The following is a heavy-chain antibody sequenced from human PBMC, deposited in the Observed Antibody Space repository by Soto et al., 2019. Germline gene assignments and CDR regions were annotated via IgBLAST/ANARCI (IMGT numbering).Heavy chain of an antibody. CDR1: GGSISSSSYY. CDR2: IYYSGST. J-gene: IGHJ4*02. Sequence: PSETLSLTCTVSGGSISSSSYYWGWIRQPPGKGLEWIGSIYYSGSTYYNPSLKSRVTISVDTSKNQFSLKLSSVTAADTAVYYYARPRGYSYGAIDYWGQGTLVTVSS. CDR3: ARPRGYSYGAIDY. D-gene: IGHD5-18*01. V-gene: IGHV4-39*01.